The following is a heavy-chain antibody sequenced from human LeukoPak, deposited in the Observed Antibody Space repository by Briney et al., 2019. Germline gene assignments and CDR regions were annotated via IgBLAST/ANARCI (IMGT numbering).Heavy chain of an antibody. J-gene: IGHJ4*02. D-gene: IGHD3-22*01. Sequence: SVKVSCEASGGTFSRFTISWVRQAPGQGFEWMGGITPIFGTANFAQKFQGRVSITADESTSTAFMELSSLRSEDTAVYYCAREWGLESSGYYYAYWGQGTLVTVSS. V-gene: IGHV1-69*13. CDR2: ITPIFGTA. CDR3: AREWGLESSGYYYAY. CDR1: GGTFSRFT.